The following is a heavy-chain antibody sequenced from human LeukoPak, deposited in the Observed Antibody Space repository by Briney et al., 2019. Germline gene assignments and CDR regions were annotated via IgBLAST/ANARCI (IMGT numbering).Heavy chain of an antibody. J-gene: IGHJ4*02. CDR2: IIPIFGTA. D-gene: IGHD5-18*01. CDR1: GGTFSSYA. Sequence: GSSVTVSCKASGGTFSSYAISWVRQAPGQGLEWMGGIIPIFGTANYAQKFQGRVTITADESTSTAYMELSSLRSEDTAVYYCARGKDTAMAQAYWGQGTLVTVSS. V-gene: IGHV1-69*01. CDR3: ARGKDTAMAQAY.